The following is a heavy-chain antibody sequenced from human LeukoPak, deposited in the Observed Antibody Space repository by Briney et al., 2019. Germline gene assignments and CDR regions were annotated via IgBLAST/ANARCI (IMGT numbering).Heavy chain of an antibody. CDR2: ISSSGSTI. CDR3: ARDDYVWGSYRRTSRYYYGMDV. J-gene: IGHJ6*02. D-gene: IGHD3-16*02. V-gene: IGHV3-11*01. CDR1: GFTFSDYY. Sequence: GGSLRLSCAASGFTFSDYYMSWIRQAPGKGLEWVSYISSSGSTIYYADSVKGRFTISRDNAKNSLYLQMNSLRAEDTAVYYCARDDYVWGSYRRTSRYYYGMDVWGQGTTVTVSS.